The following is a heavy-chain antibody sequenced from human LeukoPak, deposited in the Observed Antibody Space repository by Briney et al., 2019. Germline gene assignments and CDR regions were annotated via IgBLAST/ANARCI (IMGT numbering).Heavy chain of an antibody. V-gene: IGHV3-21*01. D-gene: IGHD2-2*01. Sequence: GGSLRLSCAASGFTFSSYSMNWVRQAPGKGLEWVSSISSSSSYIYYADSVKGRFTISRDNAKNSLYLQMNSLRAEDTAVYYCARALRPSAQDIVVVPAAISSKIYGMDVWGQGTTVTVSS. CDR3: ARALRPSAQDIVVVPAAISSKIYGMDV. CDR1: GFTFSSYS. CDR2: ISSSSSYI. J-gene: IGHJ6*02.